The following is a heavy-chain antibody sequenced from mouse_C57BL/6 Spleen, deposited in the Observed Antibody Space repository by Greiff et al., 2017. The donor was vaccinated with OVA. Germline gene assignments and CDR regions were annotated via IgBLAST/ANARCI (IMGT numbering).Heavy chain of an antibody. D-gene: IGHD2-5*01. CDR3: ATIHSNYVMSAMDY. V-gene: IGHV2-2*01. J-gene: IGHJ4*01. Sequence: QVQLQQSGPGLVQPSQSLSITCTVSGFSLTSYCVHWVRQSPGKGLEWLGVIWSGGSTDYNAAFISRLSISKDNSKSQVFFKMNSLQADDTAIYYCATIHSNYVMSAMDYWGQGTSVTVSS. CDR1: GFSLTSYC. CDR2: IWSGGST.